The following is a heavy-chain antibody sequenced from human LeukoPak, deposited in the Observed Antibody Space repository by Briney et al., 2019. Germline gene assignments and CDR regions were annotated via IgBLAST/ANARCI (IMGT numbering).Heavy chain of an antibody. J-gene: IGHJ3*02. V-gene: IGHV3-33*08. CDR3: ASAAQHYYDSSGYQGPLNAFDI. D-gene: IGHD3-22*01. CDR1: GFTFSSYG. CDR2: ISHDAKST. Sequence: GGSLRLSCATSGFTFSSYGMHWVRQVPGKGLEWVTVISHDAKSTYHVDSVKGRFTISRDNSKNTLYLQMNSLRAEDTAVYYCASAAQHYYDSSGYQGPLNAFDIWGQGTMVTVSS.